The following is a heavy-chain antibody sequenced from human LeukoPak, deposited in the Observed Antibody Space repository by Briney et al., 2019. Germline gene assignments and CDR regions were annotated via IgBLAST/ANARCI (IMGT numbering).Heavy chain of an antibody. CDR2: ISSSSSTI. Sequence: GGSLRLSCAASGFTFSSYSMNWVRQAPGKGLEWVSYISSSSSTIYYADSVKGRFTISRDNAKNSLYLQMNSLRAEDTAVYYCAGQGYSGSYYLDYWGQGPLVTVSS. D-gene: IGHD1-26*01. CDR1: GFTFSSYS. J-gene: IGHJ4*02. CDR3: AGQGYSGSYYLDY. V-gene: IGHV3-48*01.